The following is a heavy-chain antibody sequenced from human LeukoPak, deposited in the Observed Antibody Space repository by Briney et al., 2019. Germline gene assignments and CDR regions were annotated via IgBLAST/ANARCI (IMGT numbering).Heavy chain of an antibody. J-gene: IGHJ5*02. D-gene: IGHD6-6*01. CDR1: GGSISSYY. CDR2: IYYSGST. CDR3: ARESTAARPRRGWFDP. Sequence: PSETLSLTCTVSGGSISSYYWSWIRQPPGKGLEWIGYIYYSGSTNYNPSLKSRVTISVDTSKNQFSLKLSSVTAADTAVYYCARESTAARPRRGWFDPWGQGTLVTVSS. V-gene: IGHV4-59*12.